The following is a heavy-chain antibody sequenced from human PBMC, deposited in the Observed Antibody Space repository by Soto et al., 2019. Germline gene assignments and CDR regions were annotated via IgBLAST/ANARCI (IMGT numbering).Heavy chain of an antibody. CDR3: ARDLIEYSSSGGTTVTTSYYYYYMAV. J-gene: IGHJ6*03. CDR1: GFTVSSNY. D-gene: IGHD4-17*01. V-gene: IGHV3-66*01. Sequence: EVQLVESGGGLVQPGGSLRLSCAASGFTVSSNYMSWVRQAPGKGLEWVSVIYSGGSTYYADSVKGRFTISRDNSKNTLYLQMNSLRAEDTAVYYCARDLIEYSSSGGTTVTTSYYYYYMAVWGKGTTVTVSS. CDR2: IYSGGST.